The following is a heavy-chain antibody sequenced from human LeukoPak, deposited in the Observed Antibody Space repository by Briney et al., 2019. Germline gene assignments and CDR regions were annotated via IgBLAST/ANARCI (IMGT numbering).Heavy chain of an antibody. D-gene: IGHD1-26*01. V-gene: IGHV1-8*01. Sequence: ASVKVSCKASGYTFTSYDINWVRQATGQGLEWMGWMNPNSGNTGYAQKFQGRVTMTRNTSISTAYMELSSLRSEDTAVYYCATTTHSGSYATLGYYYYMDVWGKGTTVTVSS. CDR3: ATTTHSGSYATLGYYYYMDV. CDR2: MNPNSGNT. CDR1: GYTFTSYD. J-gene: IGHJ6*03.